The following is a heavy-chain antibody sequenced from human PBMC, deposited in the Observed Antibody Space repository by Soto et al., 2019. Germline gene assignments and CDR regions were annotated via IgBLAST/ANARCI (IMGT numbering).Heavy chain of an antibody. J-gene: IGHJ6*02. Sequence: ASVKVSCKASGYTFTSYGISWVRQAPGQGLEWMGWISAYNGNTNYAQKLQGRVTMTTDTSTSTAYMELRSLRSDDTAVYYCATRRYSGSYLHYYYGMDVWGQGTTVTVSS. D-gene: IGHD1-26*01. CDR2: ISAYNGNT. CDR3: ATRRYSGSYLHYYYGMDV. V-gene: IGHV1-18*01. CDR1: GYTFTSYG.